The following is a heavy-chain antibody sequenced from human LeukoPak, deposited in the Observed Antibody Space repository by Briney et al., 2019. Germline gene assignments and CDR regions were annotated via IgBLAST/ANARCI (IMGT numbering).Heavy chain of an antibody. CDR2: IYYSGST. CDR1: GGSISSYY. D-gene: IGHD5-18*01. V-gene: IGHV4-59*01. CDR3: ARDTPYSYLDY. Sequence: SETLSLTCTVSGGSISSYYWSWLRQPPGKGLEWIGYIYYSGSTSYNPSLKSRVTMSVDTSKNQFSLKLSSVTAADTAVYYCARDTPYSYLDYWGQGTLVTVSS. J-gene: IGHJ4*02.